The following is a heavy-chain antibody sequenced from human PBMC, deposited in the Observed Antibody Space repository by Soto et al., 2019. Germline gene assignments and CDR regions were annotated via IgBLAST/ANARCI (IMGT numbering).Heavy chain of an antibody. D-gene: IGHD3-10*01. J-gene: IGHJ6*02. Sequence: SETLSVTCAVYGGSFSGYYWTWIRQPPGTGLEWIGEINHSGSTNYNPSLKSRVTISVDTSKNQFSLKLSSVTAADTAVYYCARDTYYGSGSYLHGMDVWGQGTTVTVSS. CDR3: ARDTYYGSGSYLHGMDV. CDR1: GGSFSGYY. CDR2: INHSGST. V-gene: IGHV4-34*01.